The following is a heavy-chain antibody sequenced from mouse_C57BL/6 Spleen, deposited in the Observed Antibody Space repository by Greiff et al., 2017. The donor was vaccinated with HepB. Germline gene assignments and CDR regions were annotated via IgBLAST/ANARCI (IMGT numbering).Heavy chain of an antibody. V-gene: IGHV1-82*01. CDR1: GYAFSSSW. CDR3: AREDTYCSNYYAMDY. Sequence: QVQLQQSGPELVKPGASVKISCKASGYAFSSSWMHWVKQRPGKGLEWIGRIYPGDGDTNYNGKFKGKATLTADKSSSTAYMQLSSLTSEDSAVYFCAREDTYCSNYYAMDYWGQGTSVTVSS. J-gene: IGHJ4*01. CDR2: IYPGDGDT. D-gene: IGHD2-5*01.